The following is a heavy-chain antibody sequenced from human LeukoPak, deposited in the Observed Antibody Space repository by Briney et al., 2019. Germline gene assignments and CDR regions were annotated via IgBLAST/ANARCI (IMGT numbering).Heavy chain of an antibody. V-gene: IGHV3-33*06. CDR3: AKDGPHYFGSGSYYNVYYGMDG. CDR2: IWYDGSNK. Sequence: GGSLRLSCAAAGFTFSSYGMHWARQAPGKGLEWVAVIWYDGSNKYYAASVKGRFTISRDNSKNTLYLEMSSLRAEDTALYYCAKDGPHYFGSGSYYNVYYGMDGWGQGTRVTVSS. CDR1: GFTFSSYG. J-gene: IGHJ6*02. D-gene: IGHD3-10*01.